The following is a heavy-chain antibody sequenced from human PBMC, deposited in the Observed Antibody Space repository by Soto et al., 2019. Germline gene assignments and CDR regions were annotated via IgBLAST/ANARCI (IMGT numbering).Heavy chain of an antibody. J-gene: IGHJ4*01. Sequence: PGGSLRLSCAASGFTFSSNWMHWVRQTPGEGLVWVSHIHPDGSSTKYADSVRGRFTISRDKAKNALYLQMNSLTAEDTAVYYCARDRDYKADYWGLGTLVTVSS. CDR1: GFTFSSNW. CDR3: ARDRDYKADY. CDR2: IHPDGSST. D-gene: IGHD4-4*01. V-gene: IGHV3-74*01.